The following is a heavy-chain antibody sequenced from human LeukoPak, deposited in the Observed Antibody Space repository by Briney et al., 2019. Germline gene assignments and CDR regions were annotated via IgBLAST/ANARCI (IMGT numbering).Heavy chain of an antibody. Sequence: SQTLSLTCAISGDSVSSNSAAWNWIRQSPSRGLEWLERTYYRSKWYNDYAVSVKSRITINPDTSKNQFSLQLNSVTPEDTAVYYCARERGPRAAARDYYYYMDVWGKGTTVTVSS. V-gene: IGHV6-1*01. CDR1: GDSVSSNSAA. CDR3: ARERGPRAAARDYYYYMDV. J-gene: IGHJ6*03. D-gene: IGHD6-6*01. CDR2: TYYRSKWYN.